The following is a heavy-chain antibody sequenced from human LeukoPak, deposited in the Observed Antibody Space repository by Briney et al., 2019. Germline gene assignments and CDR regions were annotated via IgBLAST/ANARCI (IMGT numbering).Heavy chain of an antibody. CDR3: ARAVSRSQIYFDY. Sequence: GASVKVSCKSSGGTFSSYAISWVRQAPGQGLEWMGGIIPIFGTASYAQKFQGRVTITADESTSTAYMELSSLRSEDTAVYYRARAVSRSQIYFDYWGQGTLVTVSS. CDR2: IIPIFGTA. D-gene: IGHD2/OR15-2a*01. CDR1: GGTFSSYA. V-gene: IGHV1-69*01. J-gene: IGHJ4*02.